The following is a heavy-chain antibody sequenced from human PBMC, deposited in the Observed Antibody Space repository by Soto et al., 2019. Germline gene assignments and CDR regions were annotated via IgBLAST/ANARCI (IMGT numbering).Heavy chain of an antibody. CDR2: INPSGGST. V-gene: IGHV1-46*03. J-gene: IGHJ6*02. D-gene: IGHD3-10*01. Sequence: GASVKVSCKASGYTFTSYYMHWVRQAPGQGLEWMGIINPSGGSTSYAQKFQGRVTMTRDTSTSTVYMELSSLRSEDTAVYYCARDSGKLWFGESRYGMDVWGQGTTVTVSS. CDR1: GYTFTSYY. CDR3: ARDSGKLWFGESRYGMDV.